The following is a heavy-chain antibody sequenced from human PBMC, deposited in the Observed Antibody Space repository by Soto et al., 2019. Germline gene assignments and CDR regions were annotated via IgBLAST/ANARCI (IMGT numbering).Heavy chain of an antibody. J-gene: IGHJ4*01. V-gene: IGHV3-64D*06. CDR3: VKDPPALEY. CDR1: GFTFSDYA. Sequence: EVQLVESGGGLVQPGGSLRLTCSASGFTFSDYAMHWVRQTPGKGLEYVSVIRSDGDRIYYADSVKGRFTISRDNSKTTLFLQMNSLRPDATAMYYCVKDPPALEYWGHGTLVTASS. CDR2: IRSDGDRI.